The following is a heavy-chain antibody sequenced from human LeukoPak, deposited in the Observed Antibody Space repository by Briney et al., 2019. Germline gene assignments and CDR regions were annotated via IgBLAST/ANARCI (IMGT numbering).Heavy chain of an antibody. Sequence: SETLSLTCTVSGGSISSSSYYWGWIRQPPGKGLEWIGSIYYSGSNYYNPSLKSRVTISVDTSKNQFSLKLSSVTAADTAVYYCASTFSVTTELAFDIWGQGTMVTVSS. J-gene: IGHJ3*02. CDR2: IYYSGSN. CDR3: ASTFSVTTELAFDI. V-gene: IGHV4-39*07. CDR1: GGSISSSSYY. D-gene: IGHD4-11*01.